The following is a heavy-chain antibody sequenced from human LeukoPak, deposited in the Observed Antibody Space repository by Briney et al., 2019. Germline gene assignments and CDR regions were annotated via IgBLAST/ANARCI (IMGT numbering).Heavy chain of an antibody. CDR3: ARRTYCGGDCYVDY. CDR1: GYSFTTYW. J-gene: IGHJ4*02. Sequence: GESPKISCQGSGYSFTTYWIGWVRQMPGKGLEGMGIIYPGDSDTRYSPSFQGQVTISADKSISTAYLQWSSLTASDTAMYYCARRTYCGGDCYVDYWGQGTPVTVSS. V-gene: IGHV5-51*01. CDR2: IYPGDSDT. D-gene: IGHD2-21*02.